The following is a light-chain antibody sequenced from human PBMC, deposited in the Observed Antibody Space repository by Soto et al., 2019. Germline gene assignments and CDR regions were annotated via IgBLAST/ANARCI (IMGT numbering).Light chain of an antibody. CDR2: KAS. V-gene: IGKV1-5*03. J-gene: IGKJ2*01. CDR3: QQYNSYPYT. CDR1: QSINSW. Sequence: DIQMTQSPSTLSASVGDRVTITCRASQSINSWLAWYQQKPGKAPKLLIYKASNLESGVPSRFSGSGSGTEFTLTISSLQPDDFATYYGQQYNSYPYTFGQGTKLEIK.